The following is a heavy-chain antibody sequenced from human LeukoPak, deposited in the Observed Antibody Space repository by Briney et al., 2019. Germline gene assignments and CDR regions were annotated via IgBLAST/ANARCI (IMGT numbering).Heavy chain of an antibody. V-gene: IGHV3-66*02. Sequence: PGGSLRLSCAASGFTVSSNYMSWVRQAPGKGLEWVSVIYSGGSTYYADSVKGRFTTSRDNSKNTLYLQMNSLRAEDTAVYYCARDRGDGYNYRYYYYMDVWGKGTTVTVSS. J-gene: IGHJ6*03. CDR1: GFTVSSNY. D-gene: IGHD5-24*01. CDR3: ARDRGDGYNYRYYYYMDV. CDR2: IYSGGST.